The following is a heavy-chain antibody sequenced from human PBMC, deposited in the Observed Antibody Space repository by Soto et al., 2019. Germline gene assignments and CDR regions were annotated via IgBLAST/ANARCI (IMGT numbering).Heavy chain of an antibody. D-gene: IGHD6-13*01. CDR3: ARGLIAGAGKTY. J-gene: IGHJ4*02. CDR2: ISYDGSNK. CDR1: GFTFSSYA. V-gene: IGHV3-30*14. Sequence: QVQLVESGGGVVQPGRSLRLSCAASGFTFSSYAMHWVRQAPGKGLEWVAVISYDGSNKYYADSVKGRFTISRDNSKNALYLQMNSLRAEETAVYYCARGLIAGAGKTYWCQGTLVTVSS.